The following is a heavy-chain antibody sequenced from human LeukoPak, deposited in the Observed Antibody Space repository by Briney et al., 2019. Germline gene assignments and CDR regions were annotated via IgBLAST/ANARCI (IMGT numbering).Heavy chain of an antibody. D-gene: IGHD5-18*01. CDR2: ISGSGGST. V-gene: IGHV3-23*01. CDR3: ARGGIQLWAHFDY. J-gene: IGHJ4*02. Sequence: GGSLRLSCAASGFTFSSYAMSWVRQAPGKGLEWVSAISGSGGSTYYADSVKGRFTISRDNSKNTLYLQMNSLRAEDTAVYYCARGGIQLWAHFDYWGQGTLVTVSS. CDR1: GFTFSSYA.